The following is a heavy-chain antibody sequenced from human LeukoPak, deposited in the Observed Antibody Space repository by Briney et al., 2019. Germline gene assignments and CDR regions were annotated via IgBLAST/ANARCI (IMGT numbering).Heavy chain of an antibody. Sequence: IPSQTLSLTCTVSGGSISSGGYYWSWIRQPPGKGLEWIGEINHSGSTNYNPSLKSRVTISVDTSKNQFSLKLSSVTAADTAVYYCARPRGYSSSWGWFDPWGQGTLVTVSS. CDR3: ARPRGYSSSWGWFDP. D-gene: IGHD6-13*01. CDR2: INHSGST. CDR1: GGSISSGGYY. J-gene: IGHJ5*02. V-gene: IGHV4-30-2*01.